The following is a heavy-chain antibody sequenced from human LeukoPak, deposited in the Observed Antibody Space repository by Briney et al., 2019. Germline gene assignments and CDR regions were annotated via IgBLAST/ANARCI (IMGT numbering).Heavy chain of an antibody. CDR2: IYHSGST. V-gene: IGHV4-4*02. CDR1: GGSISSSNW. D-gene: IGHD6-13*01. CDR3: ARNQQLSEGVNNWFDP. Sequence: SGTLSLTCTVSGGSISSSNWWSWVRQPPGKGLEWIGEIYHSGSTNYNPSLKSRVTISVDKSKNQFSLNLSSVTAADTAVYYCARNQQLSEGVNNWFDPWGQGTLVTVSS. J-gene: IGHJ5*02.